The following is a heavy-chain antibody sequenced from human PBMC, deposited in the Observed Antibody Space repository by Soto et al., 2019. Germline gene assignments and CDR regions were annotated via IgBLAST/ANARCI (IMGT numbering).Heavy chain of an antibody. J-gene: IGHJ4*02. CDR1: GYTFPSYD. D-gene: IGHD6-19*01. CDR2: MNPNSGNT. Sequence: EASVKVSCKASGYTFPSYDINWVRHAPVQGLEWMGWMNPNSGNTGYARKFQGRVTMTRNTSISTAYMELSSLKSDDTVVYFCARDGSGIGVAGNDYWGQGTLVTVSS. CDR3: ARDGSGIGVAGNDY. V-gene: IGHV1-8*01.